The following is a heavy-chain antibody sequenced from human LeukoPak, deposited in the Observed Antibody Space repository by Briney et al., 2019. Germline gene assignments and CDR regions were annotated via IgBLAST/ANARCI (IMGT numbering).Heavy chain of an antibody. J-gene: IGHJ3*02. V-gene: IGHV4-59*11. CDR1: GGSISSHY. CDR2: IYYSGST. D-gene: IGHD1-26*01. CDR3: ASGGELDPDAFDI. Sequence: SETLSLTCTVSGGSISSHYWSWIRQPPGKGLEWIGYIYYSGSTNYNPSLKSRVTVSVDTSKNQFSLKLSSVTAADTAVYYCASGGELDPDAFDIWGQGTMVTVSS.